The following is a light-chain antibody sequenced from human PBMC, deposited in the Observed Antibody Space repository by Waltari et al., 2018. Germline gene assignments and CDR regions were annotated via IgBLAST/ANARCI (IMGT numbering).Light chain of an antibody. Sequence: DIVMTQSPLSLSVTPGEPASIPCRSSRSHLRNSEYNSVDWYLKKPGQSPQLLIYMGYNRASEVPDRFSGRGSGTDFTLKISRVEAEDVGVYYCMQALQFITLGQGTRLEIK. V-gene: IGKV2-28*01. CDR3: MQALQFIT. J-gene: IGKJ5*01. CDR1: RSHLRNSEYNS. CDR2: MGY.